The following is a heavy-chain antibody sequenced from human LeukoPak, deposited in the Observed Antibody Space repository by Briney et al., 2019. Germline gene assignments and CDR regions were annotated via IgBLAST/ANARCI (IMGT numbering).Heavy chain of an antibody. Sequence: ASVKVSCKASGYTFTGYYMHWVRQAPGQGLEWMGWINPNSGGTNYAQKFQGRVTMPRDTSISTAYMELSRLRSDDTAVYYCARSGRYNWNVAWAAFDIWGLGTMVTVSS. CDR3: ARSGRYNWNVAWAAFDI. J-gene: IGHJ3*02. CDR2: INPNSGGT. V-gene: IGHV1-2*02. D-gene: IGHD1-1*01. CDR1: GYTFTGYY.